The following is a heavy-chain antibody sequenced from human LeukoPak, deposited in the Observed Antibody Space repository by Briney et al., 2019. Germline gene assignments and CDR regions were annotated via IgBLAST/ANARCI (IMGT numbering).Heavy chain of an antibody. J-gene: IGHJ4*02. V-gene: IGHV3-74*01. Sequence: GGSLRLSCAVSGLSFRNYWMHWVRQAPGKGLVWVARTNLHGTAVDYAGSVKGRFTISRDNAKNTLFLQMNSLRAEDTAVYYCASAYTYVRLGDHWGQGTLVTVSS. CDR1: GLSFRNYW. CDR3: ASAYTYVRLGDH. D-gene: IGHD3-16*01. CDR2: TNLHGTAV.